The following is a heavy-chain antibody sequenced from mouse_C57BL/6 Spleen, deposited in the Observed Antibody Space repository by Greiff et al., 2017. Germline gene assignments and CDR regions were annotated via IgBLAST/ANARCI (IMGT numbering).Heavy chain of an antibody. CDR3: ARSLITTVVEDCDV. J-gene: IGHJ1*03. Sequence: QVQLQQPGTELVKPGASVKLSCKASGYTFTSYWMHWVKQRPGQGLEWIGNINPSNGGTNYNEKFKSKATLTVDKSSSTAYMQLSSLTSEDSAVYYCARSLITTVVEDCDVWGTGTTVTVSS. CDR1: GYTFTSYW. CDR2: INPSNGGT. D-gene: IGHD1-1*01. V-gene: IGHV1-53*01.